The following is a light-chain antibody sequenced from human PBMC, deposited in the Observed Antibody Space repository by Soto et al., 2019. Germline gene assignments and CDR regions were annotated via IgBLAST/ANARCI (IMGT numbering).Light chain of an antibody. CDR3: SSYRSSSTLGV. J-gene: IGLJ2*01. V-gene: IGLV2-14*01. Sequence: QSVLTQPASVSGSPGQSITISCTGTSSDVGGYNYVSWYQQHPGKAPKLIIYEVSNRPSGVSNRFSGSKSGNTASLTISGLQAEDEADYYCSSYRSSSTLGVFGGGTKLTVL. CDR1: SSDVGGYNY. CDR2: EVS.